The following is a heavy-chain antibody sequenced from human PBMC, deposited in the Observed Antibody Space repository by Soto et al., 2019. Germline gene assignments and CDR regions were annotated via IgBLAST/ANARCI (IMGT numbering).Heavy chain of an antibody. CDR2: IYYSGST. J-gene: IGHJ6*02. CDR1: GGSISSYY. D-gene: IGHD6-19*01. V-gene: IGHV4-59*01. Sequence: PSETLSLTCTVSGGSISSYYWSWIRQPPGKGLEWIGYIYYSGSTNYNPSLKSRVTISVDTSKNQFSLKLSSVTAADTAVYYCARDRWYSSGWYGSYYYGMDVWGQGTTVTVYS. CDR3: ARDRWYSSGWYGSYYYGMDV.